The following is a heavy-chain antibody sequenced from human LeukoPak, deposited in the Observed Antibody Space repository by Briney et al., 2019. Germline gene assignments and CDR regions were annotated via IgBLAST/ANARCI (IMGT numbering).Heavy chain of an antibody. CDR2: IYYSGST. V-gene: IGHV4-31*01. Sequence: PSQTLSLTCTVSGGSISSGGYYWSWIRQRPGKGLEWIGYIYYSGSTYYNPSLKSPVTISVDTSKNKFSLKLSSVTAADTAVYYCARSFSEAVSDYWGQGTLVTVSS. CDR1: GGSISSGGYY. J-gene: IGHJ4*02. CDR3: ARSFSEAVSDY.